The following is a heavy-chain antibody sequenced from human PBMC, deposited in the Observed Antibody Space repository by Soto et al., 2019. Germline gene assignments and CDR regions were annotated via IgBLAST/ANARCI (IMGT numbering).Heavy chain of an antibody. J-gene: IGHJ6*02. CDR1: GYTFTGYN. CDR2: ISPIFGTA. CDR3: ARPAGSWPTQNYYCMNA. Sequence: ASVEVSCRASGYTFTGYNMQGVRLAPGQGHERMRRISPIFGTANYAQKFQGTVTMTADESTSTADMELSSQKYGDTDVYYGARPAGSWPTQNYYCMNAWGQESRFAISS. V-gene: IGHV1-69*01. D-gene: IGHD6-13*01.